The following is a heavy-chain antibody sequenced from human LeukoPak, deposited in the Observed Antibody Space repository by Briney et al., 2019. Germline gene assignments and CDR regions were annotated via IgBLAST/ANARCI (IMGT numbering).Heavy chain of an antibody. CDR2: IYYIGST. CDR3: ARGMYSSSWFFDY. CDR1: GGSISSYY. V-gene: IGHV4-59*01. J-gene: IGHJ4*02. D-gene: IGHD6-13*01. Sequence: SETLSLTCTVSGGSISSYYWSWIRQPPGKGLEWIGYIYYIGSTNYNPSLKSRVTISVDTSKNQFSLKLSSVSAADTAVYYCARGMYSSSWFFDYWGQGTLVTVSS.